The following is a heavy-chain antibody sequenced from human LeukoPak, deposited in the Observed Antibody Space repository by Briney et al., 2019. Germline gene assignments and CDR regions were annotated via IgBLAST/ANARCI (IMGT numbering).Heavy chain of an antibody. D-gene: IGHD4-17*01. CDR1: GFTFSSYA. J-gene: IGHJ1*01. CDR3: AKNYGDYLLPSFQH. Sequence: PGGSLRLSCAASGFTFSSYAMHWVRQAPGKGLEWVAVISYDGSNKYYADSVKGRFTISRDNSKNTLYLQMNSLRAEDTAVYYCAKNYGDYLLPSFQHWGQGTLVTVSS. CDR2: ISYDGSNK. V-gene: IGHV3-30*04.